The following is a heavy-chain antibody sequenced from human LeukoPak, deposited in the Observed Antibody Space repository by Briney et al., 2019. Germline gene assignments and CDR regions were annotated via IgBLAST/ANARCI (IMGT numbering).Heavy chain of an antibody. V-gene: IGHV3-21*01. Sequence: GGSLRLSCAASGFTFSSYSMNWVRQAPGKGLEWVSSISSSSSYIYYADSVKGRFTISRDNAKNSLYLQMNSLRAEDTAVYYCARRVAARPIAFDIWGQGTVVTVSS. CDR3: ARRVAARPIAFDI. J-gene: IGHJ3*02. D-gene: IGHD6-6*01. CDR1: GFTFSSYS. CDR2: ISSSSSYI.